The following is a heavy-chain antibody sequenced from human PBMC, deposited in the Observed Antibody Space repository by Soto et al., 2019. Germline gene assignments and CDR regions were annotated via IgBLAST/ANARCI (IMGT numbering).Heavy chain of an antibody. Sequence: GRTLRLSCTASGFTFGDYVMTWFRQAPGKGMEWVGFIRSKAYGGTTEYAASLKGRFTISRDDSKTIAYLQMNSLNTEDTAVYYCTRGLTFIRWLEYYYLLDFWGQGTTVTVSS. CDR2: IRSKAYGGTT. CDR1: GFTFGDYV. V-gene: IGHV3-49*03. CDR3: TRGLTFIRWLEYYYLLDF. J-gene: IGHJ6*01. D-gene: IGHD3-10*01.